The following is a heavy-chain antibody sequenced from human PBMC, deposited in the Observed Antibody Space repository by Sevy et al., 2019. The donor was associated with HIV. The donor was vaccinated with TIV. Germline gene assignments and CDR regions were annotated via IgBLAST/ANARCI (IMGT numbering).Heavy chain of an antibody. J-gene: IGHJ4*02. Sequence: GGSLRLSCAASGYTFSSFGMHWVRQAPGKGLEWVAVISYDGSKKSYADSVKGRFTISRANPKNMLYLQMNSLRAEDTAVYHCARGGLGELLFPPNDYWGQGTLVTVSS. CDR2: ISYDGSKK. D-gene: IGHD3-10*01. CDR1: GYTFSSFG. V-gene: IGHV3-30*03. CDR3: ARGGLGELLFPPNDY.